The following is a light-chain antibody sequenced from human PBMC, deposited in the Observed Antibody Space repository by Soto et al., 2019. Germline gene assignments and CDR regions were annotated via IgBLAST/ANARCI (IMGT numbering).Light chain of an antibody. V-gene: IGLV2-14*01. CDR2: DVS. CDR1: SSDVGGYNY. J-gene: IGLJ2*01. Sequence: QSVLTQPASVSGPPGQSITISCTGTSSDVGGYNYVSWYQQHPGKAPKLMIYDVSNRPSGVSNRFSGSKSGNTASLTISGLQAEDEADYYCSSYTSSSTLEGVFGGGTKLTVL. CDR3: SSYTSSSTLEGV.